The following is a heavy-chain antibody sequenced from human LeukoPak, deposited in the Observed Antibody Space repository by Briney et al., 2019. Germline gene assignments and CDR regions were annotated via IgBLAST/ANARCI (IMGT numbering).Heavy chain of an antibody. CDR1: GFTFSSYA. V-gene: IGHV3-64*01. CDR3: AKDVGDSIVVVIAPFDY. CDR2: ISSNGGST. D-gene: IGHD2-21*01. J-gene: IGHJ4*02. Sequence: SGGSLRLSCAASGFTFSSYAMHWVRQAPGKGLEYVSAISSNGGSTYYANSVKGRFTISRDNSKNTLYLQMGSLRAEDTAVYYCAKDVGDSIVVVIAPFDYWGQGTLVTVSS.